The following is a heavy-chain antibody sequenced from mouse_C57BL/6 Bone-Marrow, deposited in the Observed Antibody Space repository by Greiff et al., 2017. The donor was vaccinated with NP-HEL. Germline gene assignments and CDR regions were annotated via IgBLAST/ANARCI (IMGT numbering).Heavy chain of an antibody. CDR3: AREEGLHMTSY. CDR1: GYTFTDYY. D-gene: IGHD2-3*01. CDR2: INPYNGGT. Sequence: EVQLQESGPVLVKPGASVKMSCKASGYTFTDYYMNWVKQSHGKSLEWIGVINPYNGGTSYNQKFKGKATLTVDKSSSTAYMELNSLTSEDSAVYYCAREEGLHMTSYWGQGTLVTVSA. J-gene: IGHJ3*01. V-gene: IGHV1-19*01.